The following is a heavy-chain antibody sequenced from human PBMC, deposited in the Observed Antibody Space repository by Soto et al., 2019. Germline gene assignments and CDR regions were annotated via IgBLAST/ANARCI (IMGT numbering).Heavy chain of an antibody. J-gene: IGHJ4*02. CDR1: GGTFSSYT. Sequence: QVQLVQSGAEVKKPGSSVKVSCKASGGTFSSYTISWVRQAPGQGLEWMGRIIPILGIANYAQKFQGRVTITADKSTSTAYMELSSLRSEDTAVYYCAGPGGNIVATIEGAFDYWGQGTLVTVSS. CDR2: IIPILGIA. CDR3: AGPGGNIVATIEGAFDY. V-gene: IGHV1-69*02. D-gene: IGHD5-12*01.